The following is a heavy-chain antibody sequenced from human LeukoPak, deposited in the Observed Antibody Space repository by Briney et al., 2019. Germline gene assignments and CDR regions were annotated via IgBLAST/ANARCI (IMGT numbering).Heavy chain of an antibody. CDR2: ISGSGGST. J-gene: IGHJ2*01. V-gene: IGHV3-23*01. D-gene: IGHD6-13*01. CDR1: GFTFSSYA. Sequence: PGGSLRLSCAASGFTFSSYAMSWVRQAPGKGLEWVSAISGSGGSTYYADSVKGRFTISRDNSKNTLYLQMNSLRAEDTAVYYCAREGSPSQQLAEKRVYWYFDLWGRGTLVTVSS. CDR3: AREGSPSQQLAEKRVYWYFDL.